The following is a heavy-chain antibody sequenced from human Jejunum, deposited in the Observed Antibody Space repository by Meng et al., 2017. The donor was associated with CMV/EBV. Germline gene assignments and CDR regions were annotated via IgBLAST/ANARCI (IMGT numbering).Heavy chain of an antibody. Sequence: TSFGMHWVRQAPGKGPEWVAFIRHDGSNKYYVDSVKGRFTIPRDTSKNTLSLQMNSLRVEDTAVYYCAKDRAVGGYYDSSGYFDCWGQGTRVTVSS. V-gene: IGHV3-30*02. CDR3: AKDRAVGGYYDSSGYFDC. J-gene: IGHJ4*02. D-gene: IGHD3-22*01. CDR1: TSFG. CDR2: IRHDGSNK.